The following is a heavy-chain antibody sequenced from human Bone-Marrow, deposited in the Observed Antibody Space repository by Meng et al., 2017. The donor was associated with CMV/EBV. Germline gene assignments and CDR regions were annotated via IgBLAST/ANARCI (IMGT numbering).Heavy chain of an antibody. V-gene: IGHV1-69*05. CDR2: IIPIFGTA. J-gene: IGHJ6*02. CDR3: ASGSTALTYYYYYYGMDV. Sequence: SLKVSCKASGGTFSSYATSWVRQAPGQGLEWMGGIIPIFGTANYAQKFQGRVTITTEEYTSTTYMEMSTLRSEDTAVYYCASGSTALTYYYYYYGMDVWGQGTTVTVSS. CDR1: GGTFSSYA. D-gene: IGHD2-2*01.